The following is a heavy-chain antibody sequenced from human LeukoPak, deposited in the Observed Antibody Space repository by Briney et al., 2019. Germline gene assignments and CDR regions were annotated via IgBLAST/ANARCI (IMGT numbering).Heavy chain of an antibody. J-gene: IGHJ6*02. CDR2: ISYDGSNK. Sequence: GGSLRLSCAASGFTFSSYGMHWVRQAPGKGLEWVAVISYDGSNKYYADSVKGRFTISRDNSKNTLYLQMSSLRAEDTAVYYCAKDTIWFGESLGMDVWGQGTTVTVSS. CDR3: AKDTIWFGESLGMDV. V-gene: IGHV3-30*18. CDR1: GFTFSSYG. D-gene: IGHD3-10*01.